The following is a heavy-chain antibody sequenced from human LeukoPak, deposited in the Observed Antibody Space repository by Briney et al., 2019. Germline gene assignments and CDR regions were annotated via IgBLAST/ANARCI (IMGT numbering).Heavy chain of an antibody. D-gene: IGHD3-9*01. J-gene: IGHJ4*02. CDR1: GYIFTSDY. V-gene: IGHV1-46*01. Sequence: ASVKVSCKASGYIFTSDYIYWVRQAPGQGLEWMGIINPSGGNTISAQRFQGRVTMTRDTSTSTVYMELSSLRSEDTAVYYCAGGVSEDRSPLIGYYKYWGQGTLVTVSS. CDR3: AGGVSEDRSPLIGYYKY. CDR2: INPSGGNT.